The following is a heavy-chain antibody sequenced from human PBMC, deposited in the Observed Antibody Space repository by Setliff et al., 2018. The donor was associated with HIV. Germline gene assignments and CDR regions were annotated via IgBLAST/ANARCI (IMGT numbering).Heavy chain of an antibody. V-gene: IGHV4-34*01. CDR2: INHSGRT. CDR1: GGSFSGYH. D-gene: IGHD2-15*01. Sequence: ETLSLTCAVYGGSFSGYHWNWIRQPPGKGLEWIGEINHSGRTNYNPSPKSRVTISVDTSKNQFSLKLRSVTAADTAMYYCARVSITYWYSIPTFYYYYMDVWGKGTKVTVSS. CDR3: ARVSITYWYSIPTFYYYYMDV. J-gene: IGHJ6*03.